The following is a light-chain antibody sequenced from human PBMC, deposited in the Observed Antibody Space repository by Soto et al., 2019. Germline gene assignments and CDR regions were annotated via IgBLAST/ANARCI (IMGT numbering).Light chain of an antibody. Sequence: QSALTQPASVSGSPGQSITISCTGSGRDIGAYNYVSWYQQHPGKAPKLIIYEVENRPSGVSNRFSASKSAFTASLTISGLQAEDEADYYCSSYTTSYVNVFGPGTKVTVL. CDR1: GRDIGAYNY. CDR2: EVE. J-gene: IGLJ1*01. CDR3: SSYTTSYVNV. V-gene: IGLV2-14*01.